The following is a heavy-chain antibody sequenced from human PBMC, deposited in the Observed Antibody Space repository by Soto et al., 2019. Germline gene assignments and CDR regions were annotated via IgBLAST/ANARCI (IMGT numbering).Heavy chain of an antibody. V-gene: IGHV3-7*01. CDR2: IKEDGSEI. CDR3: ARDIGFDYVN. D-gene: IGHD3-16*01. Sequence: SGGSWRLSCAVSGFNVMRYWMSWVRQAPGKGLEWVASIKEDGSEIYYLHSVRGRFSISRDSAGNALHLTMNYLSAEDTGLYFCARDIGFDYVNWGQGTLVTVSS. CDR1: GFNVMRYW. J-gene: IGHJ4*02.